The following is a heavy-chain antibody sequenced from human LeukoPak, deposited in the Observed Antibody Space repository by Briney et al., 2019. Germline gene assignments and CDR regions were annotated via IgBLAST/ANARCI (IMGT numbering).Heavy chain of an antibody. V-gene: IGHV3-74*01. CDR3: ASLFLCYGCSRSSDDFDI. CDR1: GFTFSSYW. CDR2: INSDGSRT. J-gene: IGHJ3*02. D-gene: IGHD6-6*01. Sequence: GGSLRLSCAASGFTFSSYWMHWVRQAPGKGLVWVSRINSDGSRTTYADSVMGRFTISRDNAKNTLYLQMNSLRAEDTAVYYCASLFLCYGCSRSSDDFDIWGQGTMVTVSS.